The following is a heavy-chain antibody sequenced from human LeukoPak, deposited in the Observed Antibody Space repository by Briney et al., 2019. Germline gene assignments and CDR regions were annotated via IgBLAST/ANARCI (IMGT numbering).Heavy chain of an antibody. V-gene: IGHV1-3*01. Sequence: GASVKVSCKASGYTFTSHAMHWVRQAPGQRLEWMGWINAGNGNTKYSQKFQGRVTITRDTSASTAYMDLSSLRSEDTAVYYCARDIGSSGWSFDYWGQGTLVTVSS. J-gene: IGHJ4*02. CDR1: GYTFTSHA. CDR3: ARDIGSSGWSFDY. D-gene: IGHD6-19*01. CDR2: INAGNGNT.